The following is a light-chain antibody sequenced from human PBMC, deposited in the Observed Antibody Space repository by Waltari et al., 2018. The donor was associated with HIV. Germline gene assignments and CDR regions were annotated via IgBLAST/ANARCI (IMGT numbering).Light chain of an antibody. J-gene: IGLJ2*01. V-gene: IGLV2-14*03. Sequence: GSPGQSITISCLGASSDIGSFDYVSWYQQHPDKAPKLILYDVTYRPSGVSGRFSGSRSGSMASLTISGLQPEDEADYFCCSYSDSGTILFGGGTRVTVL. CDR1: SSDIGSFDY. CDR2: DVT. CDR3: CSYSDSGTIL.